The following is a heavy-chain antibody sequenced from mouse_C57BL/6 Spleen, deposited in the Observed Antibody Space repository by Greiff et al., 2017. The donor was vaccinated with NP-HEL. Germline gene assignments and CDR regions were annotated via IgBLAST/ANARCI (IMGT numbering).Heavy chain of an antibody. Sequence: VQLQQSGAELVRPGTSVKVSCKASGYAFTNYLIEWVKQRPGQGLEWIGVINPGSGGTNYNEKFKGKATLTADKSSSTAYMQLSSLTSEDSAVYFCARSMGLYGSSSWGQGTTLTVSS. CDR2: INPGSGGT. V-gene: IGHV1-54*01. CDR3: ARSMGLYGSSS. D-gene: IGHD1-1*01. J-gene: IGHJ2*01. CDR1: GYAFTNYL.